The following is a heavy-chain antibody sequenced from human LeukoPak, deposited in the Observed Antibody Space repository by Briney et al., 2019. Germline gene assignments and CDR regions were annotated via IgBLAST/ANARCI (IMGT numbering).Heavy chain of an antibody. CDR2: LDGSDETT. CDR3: AKVATWTYFDS. V-gene: IGHV3-23*01. CDR1: GFTFSSSA. Sequence: GGSLRLSCAASGFTFSSSAMSWVRQAPGKGLGWVSALDGSDETTYHADSVKGRFTISRDNSKNTLYLQLTSLRVDDTAVYYCAKVATWTYFDSWGQGTLVTVSS. D-gene: IGHD3/OR15-3a*01. J-gene: IGHJ4*02.